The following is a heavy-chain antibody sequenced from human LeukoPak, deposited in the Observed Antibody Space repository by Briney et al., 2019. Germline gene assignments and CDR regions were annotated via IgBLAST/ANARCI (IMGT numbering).Heavy chain of an antibody. Sequence: GGSLRLSCAASGFTFSDYYMSWIRQAPGKGLEWVSYISSSGSTIYYADSVKGRFTISRDNAKNSLYLQMNSLRAEDTAVCYCARDHRGGWEQGAFDIWGQGTMVTVSS. V-gene: IGHV3-11*04. CDR3: ARDHRGGWEQGAFDI. J-gene: IGHJ3*02. CDR2: ISSSGSTI. CDR1: GFTFSDYY. D-gene: IGHD1-26*01.